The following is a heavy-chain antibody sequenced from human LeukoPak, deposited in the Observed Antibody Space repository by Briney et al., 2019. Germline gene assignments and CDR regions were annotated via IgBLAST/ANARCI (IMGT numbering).Heavy chain of an antibody. V-gene: IGHV3-33*01. D-gene: IGHD6-13*01. CDR2: IWYDGSNK. Sequence: PGRSLRLSCAASGFTFSSYGMHWVRQAPGKGLEWVAVIWYDGSNKYYADSVEGRFTISRDNSKNTLYLQMNSLRAEDTAVYYCARGYSSSWYYFDYWGQGTLVTVSS. CDR3: ARGYSSSWYYFDY. CDR1: GFTFSSYG. J-gene: IGHJ4*02.